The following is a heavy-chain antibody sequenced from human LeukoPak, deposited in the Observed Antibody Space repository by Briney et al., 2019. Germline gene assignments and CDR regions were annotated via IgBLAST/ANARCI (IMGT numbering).Heavy chain of an antibody. J-gene: IGHJ4*02. Sequence: PSETLSLTCAVSGSSVSSSNWWIWVRQPPKKGLEWICAIHQSGSTNFNPSLKSRVTMSLATSKNQISLRLSSVTAADAAVYYCARGLYDSDSYWGQGNLVTVSS. CDR3: ARGLYDSDSY. D-gene: IGHD3-22*01. CDR2: IHQSGST. CDR1: GSSVSSSNW. V-gene: IGHV4-4*02.